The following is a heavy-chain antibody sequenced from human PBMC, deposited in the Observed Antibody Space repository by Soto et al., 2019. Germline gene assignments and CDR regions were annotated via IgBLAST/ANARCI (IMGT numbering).Heavy chain of an antibody. CDR2: IIPIFGTA. Sequence: GASVRLSWEASGGPFRSSDRSGVRQAPGRGPEWIGGIIPIFGTANSSQKLEGMVTITADKSTSTAYMELSSLRSGDTPVYHCARSKAAGRSTTYYYCGMDGWGPGTTVTDSS. CDR1: GGPFRSSD. V-gene: IGHV1-69*06. J-gene: IGHJ6*02. D-gene: IGHD6-13*01. CDR3: ARSKAAGRSTTYYYCGMDG.